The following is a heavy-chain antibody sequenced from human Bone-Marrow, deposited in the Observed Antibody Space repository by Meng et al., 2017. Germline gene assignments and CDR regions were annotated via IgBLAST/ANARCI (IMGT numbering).Heavy chain of an antibody. CDR2: VSGYNSNT. CDR3: ARYGSGSQIDY. D-gene: IGHD3-10*01. V-gene: IGHV1-18*04. Sequence: LLHTWAEVQNPQPATTSPSKASAHTFTTCCIRWVRQPPDQGLEWVGCVSGYNSNTKYSQKLQNRVTITTDTSTSTAYMVLMSLRSEDTAVYYCARYGSGSQIDYWGQGTLVTVSS. CDR1: AHTFTTCC. J-gene: IGHJ4*02.